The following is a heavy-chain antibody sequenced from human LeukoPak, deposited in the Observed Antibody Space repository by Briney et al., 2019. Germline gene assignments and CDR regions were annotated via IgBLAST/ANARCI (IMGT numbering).Heavy chain of an antibody. CDR3: ATDYGDYEPIDY. CDR1: GVIFSNYA. Sequence: GGSLRLSCAASGVIFSNYAMHWVRRAPGRGLEWVAVISFDGTKKYYGDSVRGRFSVSRDNSKNSLYLQMNSLRPDDTAMYYCATDYGDYEPIDYWGQGTMVSVSS. CDR2: ISFDGTKK. D-gene: IGHD4-17*01. V-gene: IGHV3-30*04. J-gene: IGHJ4*02.